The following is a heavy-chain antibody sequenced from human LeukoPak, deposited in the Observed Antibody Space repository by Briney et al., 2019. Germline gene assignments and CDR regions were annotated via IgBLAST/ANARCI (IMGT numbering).Heavy chain of an antibody. D-gene: IGHD2-15*01. J-gene: IGHJ5*02. CDR3: ARMAAKASAYNWFDP. CDR2: INPNSGGT. CDR1: GYTFTGYY. Sequence: ASVKVSCKASGYTFTGYYMHWVRQAPGQGLEWMGWINPNSGGTNYAQKFQGRVTMTRDTSISTAYMELRSLRSDDTAVYYCARMAAKASAYNWFDPWGQGTLVTVS. V-gene: IGHV1-2*02.